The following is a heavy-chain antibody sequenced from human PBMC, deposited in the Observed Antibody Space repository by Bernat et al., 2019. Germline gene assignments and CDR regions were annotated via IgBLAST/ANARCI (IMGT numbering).Heavy chain of an antibody. D-gene: IGHD4-17*01. CDR1: GGSISSSSYY. CDR2: IYYSGST. J-gene: IGHJ5*02. CDR3: ARLAVTVTTGLLGFDP. V-gene: IGHV4-39*01. Sequence: QLQLQESGPGLVKPSETLSLTCTVSGGSISSSSYYWGWIRQPPGKGLEWIGSIYYSGSTYYNPSLKSRVTISVDTSKNQFSLKLSSVTAADTAVYYCARLAVTVTTGLLGFDPWGQGTLVTVSS.